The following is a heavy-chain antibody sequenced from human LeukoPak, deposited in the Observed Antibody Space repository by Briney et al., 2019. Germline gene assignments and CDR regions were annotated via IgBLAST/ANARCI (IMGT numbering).Heavy chain of an antibody. J-gene: IGHJ4*02. V-gene: IGHV3-53*01. Sequence: GGSLRLSCAASGFTVSSNYMSWVRQAPGKGLEWVSVIYSGGSTYYADSVKGRFTTSRDNSKNTLYLQMNSLRAEDTAVYYCAKERELLPLFDYWGQGTLVTVSS. CDR1: GFTVSSNY. CDR3: AKERELLPLFDY. CDR2: IYSGGST. D-gene: IGHD1-26*01.